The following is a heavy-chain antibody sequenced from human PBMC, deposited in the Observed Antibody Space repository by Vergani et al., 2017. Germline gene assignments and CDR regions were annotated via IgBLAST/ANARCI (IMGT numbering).Heavy chain of an antibody. CDR3: ASELRLLYKRFDP. D-gene: IGHD5-12*01. J-gene: IGHJ5*02. CDR1: GFTFSSYA. CDR2: ISGSGGST. Sequence: EVQLLESGGGLVQPGGSLRLSCAASGFTFSSYAMSWVRQAPGKGLEWVSAISGSGGSTYYADSVKGRFTISRDNSKNTLYLQMNSLRDEDTGVYYCASELRLLYKRFDPWGQGTLVTVSS. V-gene: IGHV3-23*01.